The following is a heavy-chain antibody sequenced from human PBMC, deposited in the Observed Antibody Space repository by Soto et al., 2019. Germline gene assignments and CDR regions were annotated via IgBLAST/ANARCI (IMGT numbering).Heavy chain of an antibody. CDR1: GYTFTNYG. Sequence: VQLVQSGVEVKKPGASVKVSCKASGYTFTNYGISWVRQAPGQGLEWKGWINTYNGNTNYAQKVQGRVTMTTETSTSTAYMELRSLRSDDTAVYYCARDLLYSTRSTVRFDIWGQGTRLTVSS. J-gene: IGHJ3*02. D-gene: IGHD6-13*01. V-gene: IGHV1-18*01. CDR3: ARDLLYSTRSTVRFDI. CDR2: INTYNGNT.